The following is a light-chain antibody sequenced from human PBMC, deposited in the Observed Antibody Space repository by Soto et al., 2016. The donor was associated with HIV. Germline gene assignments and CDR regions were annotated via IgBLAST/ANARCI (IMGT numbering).Light chain of an antibody. CDR3: QVWDSSSDHGV. Sequence: SYVLTQPPSVSVAPGKTAGITCGGNNIGSKSVHWYQQKPGQAPVLVVYDDSGRPSEIPERFSGSNSGNTATLTISRVEAGDEADYYCQVWDSSSDHGVFGGGTKLTAL. CDR2: DDS. J-gene: IGLJ3*02. V-gene: IGLV3-21*03. CDR1: NIGSKS.